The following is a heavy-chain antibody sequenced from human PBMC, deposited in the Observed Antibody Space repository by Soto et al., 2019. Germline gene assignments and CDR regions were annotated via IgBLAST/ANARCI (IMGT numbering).Heavy chain of an antibody. CDR1: GGTFSSYA. J-gene: IGHJ6*02. CDR3: ARAETVVVPAAMYYYYGMDV. V-gene: IGHV1-69*13. CDR2: IIPIFGTA. Sequence: ASVKVSCKASGGTFSSYAISWLRQSPGQGLEWMGGIIPIFGTANYAQKFQGRVTVTADESTSTAYMELSSLRSEDTAVYYCARAETVVVPAAMYYYYGMDVWGQGTTVTVSS. D-gene: IGHD2-2*01.